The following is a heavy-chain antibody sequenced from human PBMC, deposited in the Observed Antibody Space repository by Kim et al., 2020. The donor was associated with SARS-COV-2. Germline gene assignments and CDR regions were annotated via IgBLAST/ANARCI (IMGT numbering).Heavy chain of an antibody. V-gene: IGHV4-34*01. CDR3: ARGRPWFGGAPLNYGMDV. D-gene: IGHD3-10*01. CDR1: GGSFSGYY. Sequence: SETLSLTCAVYGGSFSGYYWSWIRQPPGKGLEWIGEINHSGSTNYNPSLKSRVTISVDTSKNQFSLKLSSVTAADTAVYYCARGRPWFGGAPLNYGMDVWGQGTTVTVSS. J-gene: IGHJ6*02. CDR2: INHSGST.